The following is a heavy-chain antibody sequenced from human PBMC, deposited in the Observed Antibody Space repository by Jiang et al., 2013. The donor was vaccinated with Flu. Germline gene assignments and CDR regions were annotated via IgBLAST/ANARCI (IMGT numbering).Heavy chain of an antibody. Sequence: VQLLESGGGVVQPGRSLRLSCAASGFTFSSYGMHWVRQAPGKGLEWVAVIWYDGSNKYYADSVKGRFTISRDNSKNTLYLQMNSLRAEDTAVYYCARGYCSGGSCYEIDYWGQGTLV. J-gene: IGHJ4*02. D-gene: IGHD2-15*01. CDR2: IWYDGSNK. V-gene: IGHV3-33*01. CDR3: ARGYCSGGSCYEIDY. CDR1: GFTFSSYG.